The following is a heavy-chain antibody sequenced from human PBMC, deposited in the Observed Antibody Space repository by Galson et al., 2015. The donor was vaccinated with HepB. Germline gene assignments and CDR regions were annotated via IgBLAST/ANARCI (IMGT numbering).Heavy chain of an antibody. CDR2: IIPIFGTA. J-gene: IGHJ4*02. CDR3: ATARGFLEYYFDY. V-gene: IGHV1-69*13. D-gene: IGHD3-3*01. Sequence: SVKVSCKASGYTFTSYAISWVRQAPGQGLEWMGGIIPIFGTANYAQKFQGRVTITADESTSTAYMELSSLRSEDTAVYYCATARGFLEYYFDYWGQGTLVTVSS. CDR1: GYTFTSYA.